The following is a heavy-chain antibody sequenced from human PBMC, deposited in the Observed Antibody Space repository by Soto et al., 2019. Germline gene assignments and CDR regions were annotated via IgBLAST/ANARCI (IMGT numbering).Heavy chain of an antibody. Sequence: QVQLQQWGAGLLKPSETLSLTCAVYGGSFSGYYWSWIRQPPGKGLEGIGEINHSGSTNYNPSLKSRVPISVDTSKNQFSLKLSSVTAADTAGYYCARLGGGGSSNGMDVWGQGTTVTVSS. J-gene: IGHJ6*02. CDR1: GGSFSGYY. D-gene: IGHD2-15*01. V-gene: IGHV4-34*01. CDR2: INHSGST. CDR3: ARLGGGGSSNGMDV.